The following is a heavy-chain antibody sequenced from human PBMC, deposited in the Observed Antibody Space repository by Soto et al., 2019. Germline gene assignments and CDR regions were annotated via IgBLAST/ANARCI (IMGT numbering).Heavy chain of an antibody. V-gene: IGHV3-30*18. CDR2: ISYDGSNK. D-gene: IGHD4-4*01. CDR3: AKDSMTTVTSTKSCYYYYMDV. CDR1: GFTFSSYG. J-gene: IGHJ6*03. Sequence: GGSLRLSCAASGFTFSSYGMHWVRQAPGKGLEWVAVISYDGSNKYYADSVKGRFTISRDNSKNTLYLQMNSLRAEDTAVYYCAKDSMTTVTSTKSCYYYYMDVWGKGTTVTVSS.